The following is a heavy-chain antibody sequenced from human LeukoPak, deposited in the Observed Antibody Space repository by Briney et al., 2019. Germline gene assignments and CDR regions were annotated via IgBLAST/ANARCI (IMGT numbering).Heavy chain of an antibody. D-gene: IGHD3-9*01. V-gene: IGHV3-66*01. CDR1: GFTVSSNY. J-gene: IGHJ4*02. CDR3: ARVYRLRYFDWLLSPPYYFDY. Sequence: PGGSLRLSCAASGFTVSSNYMSWVRQAPGKGLEWVSVIYSDSSTYYADSVKGRFTISRDNSKNTLYLQMNSLRAEDTAVYYCARVYRLRYFDWLLSPPYYFDYWGQGTLVTVSS. CDR2: IYSDSST.